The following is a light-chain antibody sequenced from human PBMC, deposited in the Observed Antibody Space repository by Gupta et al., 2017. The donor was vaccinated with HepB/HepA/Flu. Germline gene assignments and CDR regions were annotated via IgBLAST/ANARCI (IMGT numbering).Light chain of an antibody. V-gene: IGLV1-51*01. CDR2: DNH. Sequence: QSVLTQPPSVSAAPGQKVTISCSGSSSNIENNYVSWYQQLPGKAPNLLIYDNHKRPSGIPDRVSGSRSGASATLGIXGXQTGDEXDYYCGTWDGSLSTWVFGGGTTLTVL. CDR1: SSNIENNY. CDR3: GTWDGSLSTWV. J-gene: IGLJ3*02.